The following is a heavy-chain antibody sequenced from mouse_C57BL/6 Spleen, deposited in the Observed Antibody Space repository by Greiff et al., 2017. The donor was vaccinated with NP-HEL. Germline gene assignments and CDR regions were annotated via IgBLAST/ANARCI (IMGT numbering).Heavy chain of an antibody. Sequence: EVHLVESEGGLVQPGSSMKLSCTASGFTFSDYYMAWVRQVPEKGLEWVANINYDGSSTYYLDSLKSRFIISRDNAKNNLYLQMSSLKSEDTATYYCAREVRRPYYYAMDYWGQGTSVTVSS. V-gene: IGHV5-16*01. CDR2: INYDGSST. J-gene: IGHJ4*01. CDR1: GFTFSDYY. CDR3: AREVRRPYYYAMDY. D-gene: IGHD2-14*01.